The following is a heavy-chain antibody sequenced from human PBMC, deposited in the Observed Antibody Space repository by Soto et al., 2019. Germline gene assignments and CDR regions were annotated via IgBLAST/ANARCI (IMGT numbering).Heavy chain of an antibody. Sequence: GGSLRLSCAASGFTVSSNYMSWVRQAPGKGLVWVSVIYSGGSTYYADSVKGRFTISRDNSKNTLYLQMNSLRAEDTAVYYCAKGGGRIVPRHFDNWGQGILVTVSS. CDR1: GFTVSSNY. J-gene: IGHJ4*02. V-gene: IGHV3-53*01. D-gene: IGHD1-26*01. CDR2: IYSGGST. CDR3: AKGGGRIVPRHFDN.